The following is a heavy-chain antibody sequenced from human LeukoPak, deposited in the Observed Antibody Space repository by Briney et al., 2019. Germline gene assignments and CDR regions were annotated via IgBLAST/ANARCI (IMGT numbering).Heavy chain of an antibody. CDR2: IYYSGST. CDR1: GGSVSSSGYY. CDR3: ASQGYYDSSGYYYIRFDY. D-gene: IGHD3-22*01. J-gene: IGHJ4*02. V-gene: IGHV4-39*01. Sequence: SETLSLTCTVSGGSVSSSGYYWGWIRQPPGKGLEWIGSIYYSGSTYYNPSLKSRVTISVDTSKNQFSLKLSSVTAADTAVYYCASQGYYDSSGYYYIRFDYWGQGTLVTVSS.